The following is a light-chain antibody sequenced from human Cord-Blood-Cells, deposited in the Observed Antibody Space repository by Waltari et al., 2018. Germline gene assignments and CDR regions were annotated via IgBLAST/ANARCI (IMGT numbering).Light chain of an antibody. CDR1: QRISSY. CDR3: QQSYSTPPWT. V-gene: IGKV1-39*01. Sequence: DIQMTQSPSSLSASVGDRVTITCRASQRISSYLKWYQQKPGKAPRLLIYAASSLQSGAPSRLSGSGSGADFTLTISSLQPEDFATYYCQQSYSTPPWTFGQGTKVEIK. CDR2: AAS. J-gene: IGKJ1*01.